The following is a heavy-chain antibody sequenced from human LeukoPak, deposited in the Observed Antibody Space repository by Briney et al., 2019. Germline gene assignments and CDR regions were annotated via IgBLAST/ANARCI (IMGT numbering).Heavy chain of an antibody. Sequence: PSETLSLTCTVSGGSISSYYWSWIQQPPGKGLEWIGYIYYSGISTNYNPSLKSRVTISVDTSKNQFSLRLSFVTAADTAVYYCARRQSSGWYFDYWGQGTLVTVSS. CDR1: GGSISSYY. J-gene: IGHJ4*02. D-gene: IGHD6-19*01. CDR2: IYYSGIST. CDR3: ARRQSSGWYFDY. V-gene: IGHV4-59*08.